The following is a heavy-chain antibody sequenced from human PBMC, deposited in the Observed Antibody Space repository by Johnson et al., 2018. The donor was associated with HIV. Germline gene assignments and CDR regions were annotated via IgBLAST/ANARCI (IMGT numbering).Heavy chain of an antibody. V-gene: IGHV3-30-3*01. Sequence: QVQLVESGGGVVQPGRSLRLSCEASGFTFSSYAMNWVRQAPGKGLKWVAVISYDGSNKYYADSVKGRFTISRDNSKNTLYLQMNSRRAEDTAVYYCARTYYDSSGYKKDAFDIWGQGTMVTVS. J-gene: IGHJ3*02. CDR2: ISYDGSNK. D-gene: IGHD3-22*01. CDR3: ARTYYDSSGYKKDAFDI. CDR1: GFTFSSYA.